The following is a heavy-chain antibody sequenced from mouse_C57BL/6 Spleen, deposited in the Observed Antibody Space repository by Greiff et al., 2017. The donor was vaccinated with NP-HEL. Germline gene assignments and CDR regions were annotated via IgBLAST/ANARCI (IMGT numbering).Heavy chain of an antibody. CDR3: ARPPDSSGFLAWFAY. Sequence: QVQLQQSGAELVKPGASVKISCKASGYAFSSYWMNWVKQRPGQGLEWIGYINPSSGYTKYNQKFKDKATLTADKSSSTAYMQLSSLTYEDSAVYYCARPPDSSGFLAWFAYWGQGTLVTVSA. CDR2: INPSSGYT. J-gene: IGHJ3*01. V-gene: IGHV1-7*01. D-gene: IGHD3-2*02. CDR1: GYAFSSYW.